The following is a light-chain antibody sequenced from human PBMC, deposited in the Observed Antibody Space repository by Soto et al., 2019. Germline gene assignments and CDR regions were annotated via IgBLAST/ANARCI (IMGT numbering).Light chain of an antibody. CDR3: CSYVGLYTSV. J-gene: IGLJ1*01. CDR1: SSDVGGYNF. CDR2: DVT. V-gene: IGLV2-11*01. Sequence: QSVLTQPRSVSGSPGQSVTISCTGTSSDVGGYNFVSWYQQHPGRAPKLIISDVTERPSGVPDRFSGFKSGNTASLTISGLQADDEADYYCCSYVGLYTSVFGSGTKVTVL.